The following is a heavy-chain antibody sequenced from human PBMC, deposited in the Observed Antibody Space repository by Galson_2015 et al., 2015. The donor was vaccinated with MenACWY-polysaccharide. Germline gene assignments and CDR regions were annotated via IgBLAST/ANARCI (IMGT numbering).Heavy chain of an antibody. Sequence: SLRLSCAASGFTFSSYAMNWVRQAPGKGLEWVSGISDRGRTYYADSVKRRFTISRNTSKNTLYLQMTSLRAEDTAVYYCAKELQSRLSRSDYWGQGTLVAVSS. CDR3: AKELQSRLSRSDY. D-gene: IGHD2/OR15-2a*01. CDR1: GFTFSSYA. J-gene: IGHJ4*02. V-gene: IGHV3-23*01. CDR2: ISDRGRT.